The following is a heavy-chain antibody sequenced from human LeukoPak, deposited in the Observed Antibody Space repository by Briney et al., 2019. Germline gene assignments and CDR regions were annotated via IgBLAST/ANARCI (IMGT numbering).Heavy chain of an antibody. J-gene: IGHJ5*02. Sequence: SETLSLTCAVYGGSLNGYDWSWIRQPPGKGLEWIGEGGNSGGTKFNPSLKSRVTISADTSKNQFSLKLSSVTAADTAVYYCAKNGQSGFSSDPWGQGTLVTVSS. V-gene: IGHV4-34*01. CDR3: AKNGQSGFSSDP. CDR2: GGNSGGT. CDR1: GGSLNGYD. D-gene: IGHD1-26*01.